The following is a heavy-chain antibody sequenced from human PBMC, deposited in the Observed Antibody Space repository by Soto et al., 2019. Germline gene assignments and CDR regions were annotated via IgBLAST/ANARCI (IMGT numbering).Heavy chain of an antibody. V-gene: IGHV3-48*01. CDR2: ISSSSSTI. J-gene: IGHJ4*02. CDR3: ASQSSEWLLFAS. CDR1: GFTFSSYS. D-gene: IGHD5-12*01. Sequence: EVQLVESGGGLVQPGGSLRLSCAASGFTFSSYSMNWVRQAPGKGLEWVSYISSSSSTIYYADSVKGRFTISRDNAKNSLYLHMNSLRAEDTAVYYCASQSSEWLLFASWGQGTLVTVSS.